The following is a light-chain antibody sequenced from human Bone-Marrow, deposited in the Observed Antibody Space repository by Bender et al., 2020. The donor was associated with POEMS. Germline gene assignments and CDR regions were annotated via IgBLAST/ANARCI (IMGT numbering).Light chain of an antibody. CDR2: SSH. J-gene: IGLJ3*02. Sequence: QSVLTQPPSASGTPGQRVTISCSGGSSNIGAHAVNWYQHLPGATPKLLIYSSHRRPSEVPYRFSGSRSGTSASLAISGLQSEDEAEYYCAVWDDSLNGWVFGGGTKLTVL. CDR1: SSNIGAHA. CDR3: AVWDDSLNGWV. V-gene: IGLV1-44*01.